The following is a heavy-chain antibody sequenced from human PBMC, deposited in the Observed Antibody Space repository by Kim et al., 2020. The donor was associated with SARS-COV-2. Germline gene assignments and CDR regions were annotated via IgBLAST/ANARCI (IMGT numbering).Heavy chain of an antibody. J-gene: IGHJ5*02. CDR1: GYTFTSYA. CDR3: ARTVTFGGVIGWRWFDP. V-gene: IGHV7-4-1*02. Sequence: ASVKVSCKASGYTFTSYAMNWVRQAPGQGLEWMGWINTNTGNPTYAQGFTGRFVFSLDTSVSTAYLQISSLKAEDTAVYYCARTVTFGGVIGWRWFDPWGQGTLVTVSS. D-gene: IGHD3-16*01. CDR2: INTNTGNP.